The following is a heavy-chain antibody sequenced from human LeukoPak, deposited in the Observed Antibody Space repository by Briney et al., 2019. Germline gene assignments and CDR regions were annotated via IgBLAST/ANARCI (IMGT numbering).Heavy chain of an antibody. CDR2: IYYSGST. CDR1: GGSISSYY. CDR3: ARSYYYGSGSPLDP. V-gene: IGHV4-59*01. J-gene: IGHJ5*02. D-gene: IGHD3-10*01. Sequence: ETLSLTCTVSGGSISSYYWSWIRQPPGKGLEWIGYIYYSGSTNYNPSLKSRVTISVDTSKNQFSLKLSSVTAADTAVYYCARSYYYGSGSPLDPWGQGTLVTVSS.